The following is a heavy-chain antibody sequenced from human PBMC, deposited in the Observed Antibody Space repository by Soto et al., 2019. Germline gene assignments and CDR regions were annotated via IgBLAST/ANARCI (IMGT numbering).Heavy chain of an antibody. J-gene: IGHJ4*02. CDR1: GFTFSSYA. V-gene: IGHV3-30-3*01. Sequence: PGGSLRLSCAASGFTFSSYALHWVRQAPGKGLEWVAVISYDGSNKYYADSVKGRFTISRDNSKNTLYLQMNSLRAEDTAVYYCAREPRPLDDYGDYFDYWGQGTLVTVSS. CDR3: AREPRPLDDYGDYFDY. D-gene: IGHD4-17*01. CDR2: ISYDGSNK.